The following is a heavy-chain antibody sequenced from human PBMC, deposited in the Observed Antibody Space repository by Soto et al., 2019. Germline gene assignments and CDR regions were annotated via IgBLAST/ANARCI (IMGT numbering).Heavy chain of an antibody. V-gene: IGHV4-31*03. J-gene: IGHJ5*02. Sequence: QVQLQESGPGLVKPSQTLSLTCTVSGGSISSGGYYWSWIRQHPGKGLEWIGYIYYSGSTYYNPSLKSRVTISVDTSKNQFSLKLSSVTAADTAVYYCARNTYYYGSETINWFDPWGQGTLVTVSS. CDR3: ARNTYYYGSETINWFDP. CDR2: IYYSGST. CDR1: GGSISSGGYY. D-gene: IGHD3-10*01.